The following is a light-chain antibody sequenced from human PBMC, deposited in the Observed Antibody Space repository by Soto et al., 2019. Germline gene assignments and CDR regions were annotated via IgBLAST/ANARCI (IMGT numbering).Light chain of an antibody. Sequence: QSVLTQPRSVSGSPGQSVTISCTGTSNDVGGYNYVSWYQHYPDKAPKLMIYDVSKRPSRVPDRFSGSKSGNTASLTIAGLQAEDEADYHCTSYAGTNSYVFGTGTKLTVL. CDR3: TSYAGTNSYV. CDR1: SNDVGGYNY. CDR2: DVS. V-gene: IGLV2-11*01. J-gene: IGLJ1*01.